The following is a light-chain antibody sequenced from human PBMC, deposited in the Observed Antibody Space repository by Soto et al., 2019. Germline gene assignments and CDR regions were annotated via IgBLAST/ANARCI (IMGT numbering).Light chain of an antibody. V-gene: IGKV3D-20*01. CDR1: QSVSNSY. Sequence: EIVLTQSPATLSLSPGERATLSCGASQSVSNSYLAWYQQKPGLAPRLLIYDASSTATGIPDRFSGSGSGTEFTLTISRLEREDFAVYYCQQYGSSPWTFGEGTKLEIK. CDR2: DAS. J-gene: IGKJ2*01. CDR3: QQYGSSPWT.